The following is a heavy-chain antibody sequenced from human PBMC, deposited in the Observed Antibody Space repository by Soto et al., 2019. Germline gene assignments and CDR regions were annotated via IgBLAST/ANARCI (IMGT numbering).Heavy chain of an antibody. J-gene: IGHJ4*02. CDR2: ISGSGGST. CDR3: AKDSSSWYFFDY. CDR1: GFTFSSYA. Sequence: EVQLLESGGGLVRPGGSLRLSCAASGFTFSSYAMSWVRQAPGKGLEWVSAISGSGGSTYYADSVKGRFTISRDNSKNTLYLQMNSLRAEDTAVYYCAKDSSSWYFFDYWGQGTLVTVSS. V-gene: IGHV3-23*01. D-gene: IGHD6-13*01.